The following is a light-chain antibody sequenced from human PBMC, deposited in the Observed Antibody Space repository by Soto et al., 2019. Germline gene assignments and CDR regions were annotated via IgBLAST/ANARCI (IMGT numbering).Light chain of an antibody. V-gene: IGLV2-11*01. J-gene: IGLJ1*01. CDR3: CSYAGSSTHYV. Sequence: QSALTQPRSVSGSPGQSVTISCTGTSSDVGGYEYVSWYQQHPGKAPKLMIYDVSKRPSGVPDRFSGSKSGNTASLTISGLQAEDEADYYCCSYAGSSTHYVLSSGTKLTVL. CDR2: DVS. CDR1: SSDVGGYEY.